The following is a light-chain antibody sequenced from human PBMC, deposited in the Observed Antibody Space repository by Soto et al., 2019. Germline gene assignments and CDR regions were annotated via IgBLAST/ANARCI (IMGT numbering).Light chain of an antibody. J-gene: IGKJ2*01. Sequence: DIQMTQSPSSLSVSVGDRVTITCRASRSISGYLNWYQQKPGKAPELLIYASFNLQSGVPSRFSGSGSGTDFTLTISSLQPEDFATYYCQQSYNTPYTSGQGTKLEMK. V-gene: IGKV1-39*01. CDR1: RSISGY. CDR2: ASF. CDR3: QQSYNTPYT.